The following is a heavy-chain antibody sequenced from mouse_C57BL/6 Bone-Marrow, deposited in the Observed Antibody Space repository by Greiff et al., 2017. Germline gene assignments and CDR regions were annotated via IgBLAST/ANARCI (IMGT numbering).Heavy chain of an antibody. CDR1: GYTFTSYW. D-gene: IGHD3-2*02. V-gene: IGHV1-50*01. Sequence: QVQLQQPGAELVKPGASVKLSCKASGYTFTSYWMQWVKQRPGQGLEWIGEIDPSDSYTNYNQKFKGKATLTVDTSSSTAYMQLSSLTSEDSAVYYCARGDSSGSTFAYWGQGTLVTVSA. CDR3: ARGDSSGSTFAY. J-gene: IGHJ3*01. CDR2: IDPSDSYT.